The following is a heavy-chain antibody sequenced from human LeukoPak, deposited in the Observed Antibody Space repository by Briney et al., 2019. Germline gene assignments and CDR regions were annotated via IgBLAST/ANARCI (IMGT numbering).Heavy chain of an antibody. CDR1: GFTFSSYS. J-gene: IGHJ4*02. D-gene: IGHD6-19*01. Sequence: GGSLRLSCAASGFTFSSYSMNWVRQAPGKGLEWVSFISSSSRYIYYADSVKGRFTISRDNAKNSLYLQMNSLRVEDTAVYYCARDNGWGRYYLDSWGQGTLATVSS. CDR3: ARDNGWGRYYLDS. V-gene: IGHV3-21*01. CDR2: ISSSSRYI.